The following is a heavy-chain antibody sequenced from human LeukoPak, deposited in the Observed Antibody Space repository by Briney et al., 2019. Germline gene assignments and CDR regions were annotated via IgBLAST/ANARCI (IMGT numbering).Heavy chain of an antibody. J-gene: IGHJ4*02. V-gene: IGHV3-30*18. D-gene: IGHD3-22*01. Sequence: GGSLRLSCVVSGFTFSSYGMHWVRQAPGKGLEWVAVISYDGSNKYYADSVKGRFTISRDNSKNTLYLQMNSLRAEDTAVYYCAKRGYYYDSSGYYSRSYFDYWGREPWSSSPQ. CDR2: ISYDGSNK. CDR3: AKRGYYYDSSGYYSRSYFDY. CDR1: GFTFSSYG.